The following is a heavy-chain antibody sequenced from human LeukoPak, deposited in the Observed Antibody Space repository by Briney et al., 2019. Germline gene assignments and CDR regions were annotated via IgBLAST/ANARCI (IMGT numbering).Heavy chain of an antibody. J-gene: IGHJ4*02. D-gene: IGHD3-10*01. Sequence: ASVKVSCKASGGTFSSYAISWVRQAPGQGLEWMGWMNPNSGNTGYAQKFQGRVTMTRNTSISTAYMELSSLRSEDTAVYYCATGLLWFGELSDYWGQGTLVTVSS. V-gene: IGHV1-8*02. CDR1: GGTFSSYA. CDR2: MNPNSGNT. CDR3: ATGLLWFGELSDY.